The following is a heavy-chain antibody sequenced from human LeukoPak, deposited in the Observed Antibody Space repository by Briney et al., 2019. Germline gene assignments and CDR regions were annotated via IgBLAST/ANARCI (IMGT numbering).Heavy chain of an antibody. D-gene: IGHD6-19*01. CDR2: IYYSGST. V-gene: IGHV4-39*01. J-gene: IGHJ4*02. CDR1: GGSISSSSYY. Sequence: HPSETLSLTCTVSGGSISSSSYYWGWIRQPPGKGLEWIGSIYYSGSTYYNPSLKSRVTISVDTSKNQFSLKLSSVTAADTAVYYCARGRWESIAVADYFDYWGQGTLVTVSS. CDR3: ARGRWESIAVADYFDY.